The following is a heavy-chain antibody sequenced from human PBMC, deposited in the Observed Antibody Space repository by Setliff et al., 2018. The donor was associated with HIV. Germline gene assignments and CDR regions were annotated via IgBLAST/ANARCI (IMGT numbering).Heavy chain of an antibody. CDR2: IYYYGNA. CDR1: GGSMRSSGYS. J-gene: IGHJ6*02. CDR3: ARRGDFFYYAMDV. Sequence: LSLTCAVSGGSMRSSGYSWTWIRQAPGKGLEWVGYIYYYGNAYYNPSLKSRVTISVDRSKNQFSLKLSSVTAADTAVYYCARRGDFFYYAMDVWGQGTTVTVSS. V-gene: IGHV4-30-2*01.